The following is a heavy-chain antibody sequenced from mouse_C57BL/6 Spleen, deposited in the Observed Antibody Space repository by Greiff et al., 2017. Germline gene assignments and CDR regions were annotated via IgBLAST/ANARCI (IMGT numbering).Heavy chain of an antibody. D-gene: IGHD1-1*01. J-gene: IGHJ1*03. V-gene: IGHV14-3*01. CDR1: GFNIKNTY. CDR2: SYPAIGST. CDR3: ARRDSSYECYVDV. Sequence: EVQLQQPVAELVRPGASVKLSCTASGFNIKNTYMHWVKQRPEQGLEWIGGSYPAIGSTKYAPKFQGKATITSDTSSNTAYLQLSSLTSEDTAVYYCARRDSSYECYVDVWGTGATVTVSS.